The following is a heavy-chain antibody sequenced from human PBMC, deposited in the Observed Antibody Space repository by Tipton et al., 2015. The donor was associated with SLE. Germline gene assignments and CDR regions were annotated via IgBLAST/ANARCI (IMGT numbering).Heavy chain of an antibody. CDR1: GYSISSGYY. D-gene: IGHD2-15*01. CDR2: IYHSGST. V-gene: IGHV4-38-2*01. Sequence: TLSLTCAVSGYSISSGYYWGWIRQPPGKGLEWIGSIYHSGSTYYNPSLKSRVTISVDTSKNQFSLKLSSVTAAGTAVYYCARVRVVVVAPHFDYWGQGTLVTVSS. CDR3: ARVRVVVVAPHFDY. J-gene: IGHJ4*02.